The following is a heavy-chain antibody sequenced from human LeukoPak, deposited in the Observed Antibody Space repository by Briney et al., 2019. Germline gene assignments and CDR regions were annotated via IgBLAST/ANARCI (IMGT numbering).Heavy chain of an antibody. CDR3: ARDIREYSSSWYGLWFDP. Sequence: HPGGSLRLSCAASGFTFSSYSMNWVRQAPGKGLEWVSYISSSSSTIYYADSVKGRFTISRDNAKNSLYLQMNSLRAEDTAVYYCARDIREYSSSWYGLWFDPWGQGTLVTVSS. V-gene: IGHV3-48*04. D-gene: IGHD6-13*01. CDR2: ISSSSSTI. CDR1: GFTFSSYS. J-gene: IGHJ5*02.